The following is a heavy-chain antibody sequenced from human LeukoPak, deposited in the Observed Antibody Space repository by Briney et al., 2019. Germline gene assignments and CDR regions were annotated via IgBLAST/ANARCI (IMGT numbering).Heavy chain of an antibody. CDR2: IIPIFGSA. Sequence: GASVKVSCKASGYTFTGYYMHWVRQAPGQGLEWMGGIIPIFGSANYAQKFQGRVTITADESTRTAYMELNSLRSEDTAVYYCVRDPPDPWGRGTLVTVSS. J-gene: IGHJ5*02. CDR3: VRDPPDP. V-gene: IGHV1-69*13. CDR1: GYTFTGYY.